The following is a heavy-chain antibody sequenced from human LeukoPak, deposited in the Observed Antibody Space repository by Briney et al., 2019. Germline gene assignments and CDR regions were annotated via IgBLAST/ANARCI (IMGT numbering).Heavy chain of an antibody. CDR3: AIVASDWNYDPDAFDI. D-gene: IGHD1-7*01. CDR2: IIPIFGTA. V-gene: IGHV1-69*05. J-gene: IGHJ3*02. CDR1: GGTFSSYA. Sequence: ASVKVSCKASGGTFSSYAISWVRQAPGQGLEWMGRIIPIFGTANYAQKFQGRVTITTGESTSTAYMELSSLRSEDTAVYYCAIVASDWNYDPDAFDIWGQGTMVTVSS.